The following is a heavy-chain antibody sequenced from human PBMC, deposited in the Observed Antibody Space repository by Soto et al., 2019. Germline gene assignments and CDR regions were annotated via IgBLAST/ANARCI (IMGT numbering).Heavy chain of an antibody. J-gene: IGHJ5*02. V-gene: IGHV1-69*01. CDR1: GGTFSNYG. CDR2: VVPLFGAA. CDR3: AREQHDPYDASGYYFNWFDP. D-gene: IGHD3-22*01. Sequence: QVQLVQSGAEVKKPGSSVKVSCKASGGTFSNYGINWVRQAPGQGLEWMGGVVPLFGAANYAQKFQGRVTITADASTNLVYMQLRSLRSDDTAVYYCAREQHDPYDASGYYFNWFDPWGQGTLVTVSS.